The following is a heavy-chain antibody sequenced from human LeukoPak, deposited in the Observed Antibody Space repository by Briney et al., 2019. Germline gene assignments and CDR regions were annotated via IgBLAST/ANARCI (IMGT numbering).Heavy chain of an antibody. D-gene: IGHD3-10*01. J-gene: IGHJ4*02. CDR2: IYHSGST. CDR1: GYSISSGYY. CDR3: ARDPGSYCTPDY. V-gene: IGHV4-38-2*02. Sequence: SETLSLTCTVSGYSISSGYYWGWIRQPPGKGLEWIGSIYHSGSTYYNPSPKSRVTISVDTSKNQFSLKLSSVTAADTAVYYCARDPGSYCTPDYWGQGTLVTVSS.